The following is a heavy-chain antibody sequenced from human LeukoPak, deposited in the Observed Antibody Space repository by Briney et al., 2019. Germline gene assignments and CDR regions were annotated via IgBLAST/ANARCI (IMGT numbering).Heavy chain of an antibody. J-gene: IGHJ6*02. D-gene: IGHD1-7*01. Sequence: ASVKVSCKASGYTFTSYGISWVRQAPGQGLEWMGWISVYNGNTNYAQKLQGRVTMTTDTSTSTAYMELRSLRSDDTAVYYCARGAGTFSTEGYYYYYYGMDVWGQGTTVTVSS. CDR2: ISVYNGNT. CDR1: GYTFTSYG. V-gene: IGHV1-18*01. CDR3: ARGAGTFSTEGYYYYYYGMDV.